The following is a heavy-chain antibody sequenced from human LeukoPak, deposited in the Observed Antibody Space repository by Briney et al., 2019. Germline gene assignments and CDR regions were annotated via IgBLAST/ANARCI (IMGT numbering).Heavy chain of an antibody. CDR3: AKDARMVRGVPLYSFDY. Sequence: GRSLRLMCAASGFTFSSYGMHWVRQAPGKGLEWVALIWYDGSNKYYADSVKGRFTISRDNSKNTLYLQMNSLRAEDTAVYYCAKDARMVRGVPLYSFDYWGQGTLVTVSS. J-gene: IGHJ4*02. CDR2: IWYDGSNK. CDR1: GFTFSSYG. V-gene: IGHV3-33*06. D-gene: IGHD3-10*01.